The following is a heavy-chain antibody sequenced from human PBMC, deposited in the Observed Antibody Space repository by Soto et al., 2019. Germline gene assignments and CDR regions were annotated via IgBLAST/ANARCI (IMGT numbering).Heavy chain of an antibody. V-gene: IGHV3-74*03. CDR1: GGTFSSYC. CDR2: ISSAENNI. Sequence: WGFLRLSYTASGGTFSSYCMRWVRQVPGKGLVWVSRISSAENNIMYADSVKGRFTISRDNAKNTLYLQMDSLRAEDTAVYYCERGGGSGYDYCVLVFWGQGTPVTVSS. J-gene: IGHJ4*01. CDR3: ERGGGSGYDYCVLVF. D-gene: IGHD5-12*01.